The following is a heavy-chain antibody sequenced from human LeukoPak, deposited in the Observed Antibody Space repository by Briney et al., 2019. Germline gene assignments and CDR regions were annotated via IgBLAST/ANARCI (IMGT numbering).Heavy chain of an antibody. CDR3: LAVLQH. V-gene: IGHV3-48*02. CDR1: GSTFRSYS. CDR2: VSSSSGTI. J-gene: IGHJ1*01. Sequence: GGSLRLSCTASGSTFRSYSMNWVRQAPGKGLEWVSYVSSSSGTIYYADSVKGRFTISRDNAKNSLYLQMNSLRDEDTAVYYCLAVLQHWGQGTLVTVSS.